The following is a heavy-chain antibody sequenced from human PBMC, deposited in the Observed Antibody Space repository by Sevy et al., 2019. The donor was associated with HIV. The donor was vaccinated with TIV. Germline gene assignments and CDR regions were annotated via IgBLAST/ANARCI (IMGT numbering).Heavy chain of an antibody. CDR3: AKDGGKRLLQLGAFDI. J-gene: IGHJ3*02. V-gene: IGHV3-30*18. Sequence: GGSLRLSCAASGFTFSSYGMHWVRQAPGKGLEWVAVISYDGSNKYYADSVKGRFTISRDNSKNTLYLQMNSLRAEDTAVYYCAKDGGKRLLQLGAFDIWGQGTMVTVSS. CDR2: ISYDGSNK. D-gene: IGHD2-21*01. CDR1: GFTFSSYG.